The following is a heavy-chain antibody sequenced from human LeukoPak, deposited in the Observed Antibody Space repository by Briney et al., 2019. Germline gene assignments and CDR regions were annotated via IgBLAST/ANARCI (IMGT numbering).Heavy chain of an antibody. V-gene: IGHV3-21*01. J-gene: IGHJ4*02. Sequence: GGSLRLSCAASGFTFSSYSMNWVRQAPGKWLAWVSSISSSSSYIYYADSVKGRFTISRDNAKNSLYLQMNSLRAEDTAVYYCQRHPGYSSSWYSPSDYWGQGTLVTVSS. D-gene: IGHD6-13*01. CDR1: GFTFSSYS. CDR3: QRHPGYSSSWYSPSDY. CDR2: ISSSSSYI.